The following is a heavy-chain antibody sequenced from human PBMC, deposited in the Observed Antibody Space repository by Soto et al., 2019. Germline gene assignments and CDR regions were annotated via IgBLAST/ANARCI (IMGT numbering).Heavy chain of an antibody. J-gene: IGHJ6*03. CDR1: GGSISSSSYY. V-gene: IGHV4-39*01. CDR2: IYYRGST. CDR3: ARHRGHHYYYYYMDV. Sequence: SETRCLTCTVSGGSISSSSYYWVWIRQAPGKGLEWIGRIYYRGSTYYNPSLKSRVTRSVDTSKNQFSLKLSSVTAADTAVYYCARHRGHHYYYYYMDVWGKGTTVTVSS.